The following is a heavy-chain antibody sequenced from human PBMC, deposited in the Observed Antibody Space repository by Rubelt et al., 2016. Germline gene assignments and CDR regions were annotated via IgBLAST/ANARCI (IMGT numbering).Heavy chain of an antibody. D-gene: IGHD6-13*01. J-gene: IGHJ4*02. CDR2: MNPNSGNT. CDR1: GYTFTSYD. V-gene: IGHV1-8*01. Sequence: QVQLVQSGAEVKRPGASVKVSCKASGYTFTSYDINWVRQATGQGLEWMGWMNPNSGNTGYAQKFQGRVTMTTDTSTSTAYMELRSLRSDDTAVYYCARVRILSIAAAGPWSDYWGQGTLVTVSS. CDR3: ARVRILSIAAAGPWSDY.